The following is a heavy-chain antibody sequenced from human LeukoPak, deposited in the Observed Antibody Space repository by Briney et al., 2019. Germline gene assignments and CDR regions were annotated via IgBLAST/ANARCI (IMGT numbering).Heavy chain of an antibody. V-gene: IGHV3-21*01. CDR2: ISSSSAFM. CDR1: GFTFSSYS. CDR3: TRALAGAFDY. Sequence: GGSLRLSCAASGFTFSSYSMNWVRQAPGKGLEWVSSISSSSAFMYYADSLKGRFAISRDNAKNSLYLQINSLRAEDTAIYYCTRALAGAFDYWGQGTLVTVSS. D-gene: IGHD6-19*01. J-gene: IGHJ4*02.